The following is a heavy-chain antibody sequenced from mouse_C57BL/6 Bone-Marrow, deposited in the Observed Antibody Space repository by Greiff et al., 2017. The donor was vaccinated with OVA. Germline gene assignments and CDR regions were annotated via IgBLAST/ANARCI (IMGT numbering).Heavy chain of an antibody. V-gene: IGHV5-6*01. Sequence: EVKLMESGGDLVKPGGSLKLSCAASGFTFSSYGMSWVRQTPDKRLEWVATISSGGSYTYYPDSVKGRFTISRDNAKNTLYLQMSSLKSEDTAMYYCARHQNRIYYYGSSRGYFDVWGTGTTVTVSS. D-gene: IGHD1-1*01. J-gene: IGHJ1*03. CDR3: ARHQNRIYYYGSSRGYFDV. CDR1: GFTFSSYG. CDR2: ISSGGSYT.